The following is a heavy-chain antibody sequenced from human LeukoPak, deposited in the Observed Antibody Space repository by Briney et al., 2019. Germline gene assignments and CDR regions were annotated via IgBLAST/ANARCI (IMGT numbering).Heavy chain of an antibody. V-gene: IGHV3-23*01. J-gene: IGHJ4*02. CDR1: GFTFSSYS. CDR3: AKAGYGRDWRTGVDY. CDR2: ISGSGGST. D-gene: IGHD5-12*01. Sequence: GGSLRLSCAASGFTFSSYSMNWVRQAPGKGLEWVSAISGSGGSTYYAASVKGRFTISRDNSKNTLYLQMNSLRAEDTAVYYCAKAGYGRDWRTGVDYWGQGTLVTVSS.